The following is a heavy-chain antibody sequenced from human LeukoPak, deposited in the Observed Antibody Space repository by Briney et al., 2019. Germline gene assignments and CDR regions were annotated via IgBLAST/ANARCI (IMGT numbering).Heavy chain of an antibody. CDR2: INPNSGGT. CDR3: ATEDRVVVINY. Sequence: ASVKVSCKASGYSFTGFYMHWVRQAPGQGLEWMGWINPNSGGTNYAQKFQGRVTMTRDTSISTAYMELSRLRPDDTAVYYCATEDRVVVINYWGQGTLVTVSS. V-gene: IGHV1-2*02. CDR1: GYSFTGFY. D-gene: IGHD3-22*01. J-gene: IGHJ4*02.